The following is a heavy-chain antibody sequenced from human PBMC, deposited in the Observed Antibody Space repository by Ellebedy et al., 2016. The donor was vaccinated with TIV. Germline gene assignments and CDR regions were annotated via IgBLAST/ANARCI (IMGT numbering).Heavy chain of an antibody. D-gene: IGHD2-21*02. Sequence: MPGGSLRLSCTVPGGSISSYYWSWIRQPPGKGLEWIGYIYYSGSTNYNPSLKSRVTIAVDTSKNQFSLKLSSVTAADTAVYYCARDAYCGGDCRMGGWFDPWGQGTLVTVSS. V-gene: IGHV4-59*12. CDR1: GGSISSYY. CDR2: IYYSGST. J-gene: IGHJ5*02. CDR3: ARDAYCGGDCRMGGWFDP.